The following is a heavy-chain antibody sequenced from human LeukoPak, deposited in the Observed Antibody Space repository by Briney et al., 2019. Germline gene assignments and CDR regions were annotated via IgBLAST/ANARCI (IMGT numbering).Heavy chain of an antibody. CDR3: TTRGTTVTTQFDY. V-gene: IGHV3-64*01. CDR2: ISRNGSST. J-gene: IGHJ4*02. Sequence: PGGSLRLSCAASGFTFSSCGLHWVRQAPGKGLEYVSAISRNGSSTNYANSVKGRFTVSRDNAKNTLYLQMNSLKTEDTAVYYCTTRGTTVTTQFDYWGQGTLVTVSS. D-gene: IGHD4-17*01. CDR1: GFTFSSCG.